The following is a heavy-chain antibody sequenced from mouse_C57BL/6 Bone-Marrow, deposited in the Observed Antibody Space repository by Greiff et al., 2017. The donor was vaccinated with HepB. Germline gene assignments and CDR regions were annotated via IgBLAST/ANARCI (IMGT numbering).Heavy chain of an antibody. D-gene: IGHD1-1*01. V-gene: IGHV1-5*01. CDR2: IYPGNSDT. J-gene: IGHJ4*01. Sequence: VQLQQSGTVLARPGASVKMSCKTSGYTFTSYWMHWVKQRPGQGLEWIGAIYPGNSDTSYNQKFKGKAKLTAVTSASTAYMELSSLTNEDSAVYYCTRGDTTVVAPYAMDYWGQGTSVTVSS. CDR1: GYTFTSYW. CDR3: TRGDTTVVAPYAMDY.